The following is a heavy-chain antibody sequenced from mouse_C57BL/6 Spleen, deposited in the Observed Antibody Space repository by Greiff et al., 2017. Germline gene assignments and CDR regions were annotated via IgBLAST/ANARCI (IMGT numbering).Heavy chain of an antibody. D-gene: IGHD1-1*01. V-gene: IGHV1-82*01. CDR2: IYPGVGDT. Sequence: VQLQQSGPELVKPGASVKISCKASGYAFSSSWMNWVKQRPGKGLEWIGRIYPGVGDTNYNGKFKGKATLTADKSSSTAYLQLSSLTSEDSAVYICARETDDGSSYWYFDVWGTGTTVTVSS. CDR1: GYAFSSSW. J-gene: IGHJ1*03. CDR3: ARETDDGSSYWYFDV.